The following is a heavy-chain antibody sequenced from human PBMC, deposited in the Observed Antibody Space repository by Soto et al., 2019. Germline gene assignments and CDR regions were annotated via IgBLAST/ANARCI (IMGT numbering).Heavy chain of an antibody. D-gene: IGHD3-3*01. V-gene: IGHV4-59*01. CDR1: GGSISSYY. Sequence: LTCTFSGGSISSYYWSWVRQPPGKGLAWIGYIYYGGSTNYNPSLKSRVTISVDTSKNQFSRKLGSVTAADTAVYYCARGNYYCRSGYVAWFGMPGWGQGTTSTVS. CDR2: IYYGGST. CDR3: ARGNYYCRSGYVAWFGMPG. J-gene: IGHJ6*02.